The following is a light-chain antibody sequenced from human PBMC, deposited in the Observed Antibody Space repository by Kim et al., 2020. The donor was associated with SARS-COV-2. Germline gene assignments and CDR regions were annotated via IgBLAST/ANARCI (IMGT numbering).Light chain of an antibody. CDR3: QKYNSGPYT. J-gene: IGKJ2*01. V-gene: IGKV1-27*01. CDR2: GAS. CDR1: QGIYNY. Sequence: DIQMTQSPSSLSASVGDRVTITCRASQGIYNYLAWYQQKPGKVPKLLIYGASTLQPGVPSRFSGSASGTDFTLTISSLQPEDVATYYCQKYNSGPYTFGQGTKLEI.